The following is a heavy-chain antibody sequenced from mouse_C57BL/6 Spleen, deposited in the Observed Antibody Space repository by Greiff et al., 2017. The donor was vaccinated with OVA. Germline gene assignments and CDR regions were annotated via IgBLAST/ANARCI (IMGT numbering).Heavy chain of an antibody. CDR3: ASRYGNFPYAMDD. D-gene: IGHD2-1*01. V-gene: IGHV14-3*01. CDR2: IDPANGNT. CDR1: GFYIKNTY. J-gene: IGHJ4*01. Sequence: DVKLQESVAELVRPGASVKLSCTASGFYIKNTYMHWVKQRPEQGLEWIGRIDPANGNTKYAPKFQGKATITADTSSNTAYLQLSSLTSEDTAIYYCASRYGNFPYAMDDWGQGTSVTVSS.